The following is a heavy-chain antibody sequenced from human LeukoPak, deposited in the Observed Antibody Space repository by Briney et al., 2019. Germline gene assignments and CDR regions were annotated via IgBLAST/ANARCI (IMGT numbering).Heavy chain of an antibody. J-gene: IGHJ4*02. V-gene: IGHV1-46*01. CDR3: ARGQRDRYYDSSGYYEYYFDY. Sequence: ASVKVSFKASGYTFTGYYMHWVRQAPGQGLEWMAIINPSGASTAYAHKFQGRVTMTRDTSTSTFYMELNSLRSEDTAVYYCARGQRDRYYDSSGYYEYYFDYWGQGTLVTVSS. D-gene: IGHD3-22*01. CDR2: INPSGAST. CDR1: GYTFTGYY.